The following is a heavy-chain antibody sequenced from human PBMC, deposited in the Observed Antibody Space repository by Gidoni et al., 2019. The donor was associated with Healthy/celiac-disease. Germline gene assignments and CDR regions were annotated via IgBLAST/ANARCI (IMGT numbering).Heavy chain of an antibody. CDR2: IWYDGSNK. D-gene: IGHD6-6*01. V-gene: IGHV3-33*01. J-gene: IGHJ4*02. CDR3: ARDHQQLVLQYYFDY. Sequence: QVQLVESGGGVFQPGRSLRLSCAASGFTFSSYCMHWVRPAPGKGLEWVAVIWYDGSNKYYADSVKGRFTIFRDNSKNTLYLQMNSLRAEDTAVYYCARDHQQLVLQYYFDYWGQGTLVTVSS. CDR1: GFTFSSYC.